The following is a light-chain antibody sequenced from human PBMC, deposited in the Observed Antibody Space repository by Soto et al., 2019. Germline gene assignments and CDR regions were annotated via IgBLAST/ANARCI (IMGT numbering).Light chain of an antibody. V-gene: IGKV3-20*01. Sequence: EIVFPPSPGTLSLSPGERATLSCRASQSVSSNYLAWYQQKPGQAPRLLIYGASSRATGIPDRFSGSGSGTDFTLTIRRLEPEDLAVYYCQQYGSSYPWTCGQGTKVDIK. J-gene: IGKJ1*01. CDR1: QSVSSNY. CDR2: GAS. CDR3: QQYGSSYPWT.